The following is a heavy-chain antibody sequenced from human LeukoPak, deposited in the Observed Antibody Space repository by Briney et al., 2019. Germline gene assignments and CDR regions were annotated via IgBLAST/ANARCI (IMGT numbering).Heavy chain of an antibody. CDR3: STDSGRSYFYFDF. Sequence: ASVKVSCKISGFGLSVLSIHWMRQAPGKGLEWVGGIRPETGEPIFAQKFRGRVTITEDTFTDTGYLELRGLTSEDTAVYYCSTDSGRSYFYFDFGGRGTLVTVSS. CDR2: IRPETGEP. J-gene: IGHJ4*02. D-gene: IGHD3-10*01. V-gene: IGHV1-24*01. CDR1: GFGLSVLS.